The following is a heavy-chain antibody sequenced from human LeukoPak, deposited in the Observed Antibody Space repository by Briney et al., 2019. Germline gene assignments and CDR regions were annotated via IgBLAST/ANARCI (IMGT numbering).Heavy chain of an antibody. V-gene: IGHV3-23*01. J-gene: IGHJ4*02. CDR3: AKTQWKVGATDYFDY. CDR2: INDRGDER. D-gene: IGHD1-26*01. Sequence: TGGSLRLSCAASGFAFNNYAMTWVRQAPGKGLEWVSNINDRGDERHYADSVKGRFTISRDNSKNTLFLQVDSLRAEDTAVYYCAKTQWKVGATDYFDYWGQGILVTVSS. CDR1: GFAFNNYA.